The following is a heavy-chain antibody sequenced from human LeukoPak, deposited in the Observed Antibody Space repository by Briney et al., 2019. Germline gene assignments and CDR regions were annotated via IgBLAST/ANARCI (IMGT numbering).Heavy chain of an antibody. CDR3: AKVRGTPI. CDR2: ISWNSGSI. V-gene: IGHV3-9*01. J-gene: IGHJ3*02. D-gene: IGHD1-1*01. Sequence: GGSLRLSCAASGFTFDAYAMHWVRQAPGKGLEWVSGISWNSGSIGYADSVKGRFTISRDNAKNSLYLQMNSLRAEDTALYYCAKVRGTPIWGQGTMVTVSS. CDR1: GFTFDAYA.